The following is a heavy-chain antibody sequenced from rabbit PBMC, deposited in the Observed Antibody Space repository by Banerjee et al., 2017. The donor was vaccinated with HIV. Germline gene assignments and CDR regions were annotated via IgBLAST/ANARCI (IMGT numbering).Heavy chain of an antibody. CDR2: IDPVFSST. D-gene: IGHD4-1*01. CDR1: GFDFSHYG. CDR3: ARDLPDIIGWNFGW. J-gene: IGHJ6*01. V-gene: IGHV1S47*01. Sequence: QEQLVESGGGLVQPGGSLKLSCKASGFDFSHYGVSWVRQAPGKGLEWIGYIDPVFSSTHYASWVNGRFTISSHNAQNTLYLQLNSLTAADTATYFCARDLPDIIGWNFGWWGPGTLVTVS.